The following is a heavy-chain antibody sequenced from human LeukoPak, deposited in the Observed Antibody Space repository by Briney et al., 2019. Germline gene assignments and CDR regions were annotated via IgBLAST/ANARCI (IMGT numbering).Heavy chain of an antibody. J-gene: IGHJ3*02. CDR3: ARGATVDPPYAFHI. V-gene: IGHV1-2*02. D-gene: IGHD2-21*02. CDR1: GYTYTGYY. CDR2: INPNSGGT. Sequence: ASVNVSCMASGYTYTGYYIHWVRQAPGQGLEWMGWINPNSGGTNYAQKFQGRVTMTRDTSISTAYMELSRLRSDDTAVYYCARGATVDPPYAFHIWGQGKMVTVSS.